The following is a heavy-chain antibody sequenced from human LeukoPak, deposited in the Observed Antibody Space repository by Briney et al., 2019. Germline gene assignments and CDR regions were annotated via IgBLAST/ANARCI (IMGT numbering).Heavy chain of an antibody. V-gene: IGHV3-48*02. J-gene: IGHJ4*02. CDR1: GFTLSTYS. CDR3: ARVIRGYSSTWFVDY. D-gene: IGHD6-13*01. Sequence: QTGGSLRLSCAASGFTLSTYSMKWVRQAPGKGPEWVSYISSGSSTIYYADSVKGRFTISRDNAKNSLYLQMNSLRDEDTAVYYCARVIRGYSSTWFVDYWGQGTLVTVSS. CDR2: ISSGSSTI.